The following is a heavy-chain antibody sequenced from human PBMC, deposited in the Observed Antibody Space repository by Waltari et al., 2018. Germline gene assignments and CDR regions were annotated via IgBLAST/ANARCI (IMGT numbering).Heavy chain of an antibody. J-gene: IGHJ5*02. CDR3: ARSYCSGGSCYEGSTNWFDP. V-gene: IGHV1-2*06. CDR1: GYTFTGYH. D-gene: IGHD2-15*01. CDR2: HNPNSGNT. Sequence: QVQLVQSGAEVKKPGASVKVSCKASGYTFTGYHIHWVRQAPGQGLEWMGRHNPNSGNTNYAQKFQGKVPMTRDTSISTSYMDLSRLRSDDTAVYYCARSYCSGGSCYEGSTNWFDPWGQGTLVTVSS.